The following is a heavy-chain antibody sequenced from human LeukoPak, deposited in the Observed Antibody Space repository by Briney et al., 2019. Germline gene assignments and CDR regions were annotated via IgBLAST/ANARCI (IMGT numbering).Heavy chain of an antibody. V-gene: IGHV1-18*01. D-gene: IGHD3-16*02. Sequence: GASVKVSCKASGYTFTSYGISWVRQAPGQGLGWMGWISAYNGNTNYAQKFQGRVTITADESTSTAYMELSSLRSEDTAVYYCARDVSDYVWGSYRTAYFDYWGQGTLVTVSS. CDR2: ISAYNGNT. CDR1: GYTFTSYG. CDR3: ARDVSDYVWGSYRTAYFDY. J-gene: IGHJ4*02.